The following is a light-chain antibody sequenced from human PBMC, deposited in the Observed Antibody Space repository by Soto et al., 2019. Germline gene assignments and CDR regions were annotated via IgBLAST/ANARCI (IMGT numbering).Light chain of an antibody. V-gene: IGLV1-40*01. CDR1: SSNIGAGYD. J-gene: IGLJ3*02. CDR3: QSYDSSLSGWV. CDR2: GNS. Sequence: QLVLTQPPSVSGAPGQRVTISCTGSSSNIGAGYDVHWYQQLPGTAPKLLIYGNSNRPSGVPDRFSGSKSGTSASLAITGLRAADEADYYCQSYDSSLSGWVFRGGTKLTVL.